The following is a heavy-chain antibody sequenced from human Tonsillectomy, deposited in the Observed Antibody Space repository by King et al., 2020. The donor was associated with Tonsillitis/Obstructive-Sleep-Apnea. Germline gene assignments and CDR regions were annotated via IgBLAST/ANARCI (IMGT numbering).Heavy chain of an antibody. J-gene: IGHJ4*02. D-gene: IGHD3-3*01. CDR2: LYSGGPP. Sequence: PLVPSGGGLDPPGASLRLSCAASGFVVRSNHLTWVRPATGQGLAWVSVLYSGGPPYYAASVNGRFTVSRAPSQHTLSLPMNSLRVDDTAVYFCARGTPDYDLGSAFDYWGQGTLVTVSS. CDR3: ARGTPDYDLGSAFDY. V-gene: IGHV3-66*01. CDR1: GFVVRSNH.